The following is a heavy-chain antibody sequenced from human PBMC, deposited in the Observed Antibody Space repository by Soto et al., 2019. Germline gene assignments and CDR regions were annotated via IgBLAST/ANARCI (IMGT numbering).Heavy chain of an antibody. CDR1: GYTFTGYY. D-gene: IGHD1-26*01. Sequence: ASVKVSCKASGYTFTGYYVHWVREAPGQGLEWMGWINPNSGDTYLAQRFQGRVTMNRDTSIGTAYMELRGLTSDDTAEYYCAKGGAIVAAGTRVYLYNAMDVWGQGTTVTVSS. CDR2: INPNSGDT. CDR3: AKGGAIVAAGTRVYLYNAMDV. J-gene: IGHJ6*02. V-gene: IGHV1-2*02.